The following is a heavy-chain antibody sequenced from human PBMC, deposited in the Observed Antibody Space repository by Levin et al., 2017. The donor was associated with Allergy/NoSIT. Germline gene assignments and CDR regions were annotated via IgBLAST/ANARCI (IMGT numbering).Heavy chain of an antibody. D-gene: IGHD2-21*01. CDR2: ISTDTGNR. V-gene: IGHV1-18*01. J-gene: IGHJ5*02. CDR1: GYTIRNYG. Sequence: ASVKVSCKASGYTIRNYGISWVRQAPGRGLEWLGWISTDTGNRHYAQNLQGRVTMTTDTSTDTAHLELRSLRSDDTAIYYCARLVVGAKGWFAPWGQGTPVTVSS. CDR3: ARLVVGAKGWFAP.